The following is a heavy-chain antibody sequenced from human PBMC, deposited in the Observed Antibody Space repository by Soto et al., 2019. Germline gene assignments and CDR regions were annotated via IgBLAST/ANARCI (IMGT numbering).Heavy chain of an antibody. Sequence: QVKLQESGPGLVKPSGTLSLTCAVSSGSISSSNWWSWVRQPPGKGLEWIGEIYHSGSTNYNPSLKSRVTIAVDKSKNQFSRKLSSVTAADTAVDYCAGGGLRSPRGMFDYWGQGTLVTVSS. CDR3: AGGGLRSPRGMFDY. CDR1: SGSISSSNW. D-gene: IGHD4-17*01. V-gene: IGHV4-4*02. J-gene: IGHJ4*02. CDR2: IYHSGST.